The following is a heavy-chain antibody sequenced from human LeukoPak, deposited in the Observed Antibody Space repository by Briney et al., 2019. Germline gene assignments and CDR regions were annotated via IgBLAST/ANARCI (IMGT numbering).Heavy chain of an antibody. CDR1: GFTFSSYA. V-gene: IGHV3-21*01. J-gene: IGHJ4*02. Sequence: GGSLRLSCAASGFTFSSYAMSWVRQAPGKGLEWVSSISSSSSYIYYADSVKGRFTISRDNAKNSLYLQMNSLRAEDTAVYYCASPFYDSSGYYWTIFDYWGQGTLVTVSS. CDR3: ASPFYDSSGYYWTIFDY. D-gene: IGHD3-22*01. CDR2: ISSSSSYI.